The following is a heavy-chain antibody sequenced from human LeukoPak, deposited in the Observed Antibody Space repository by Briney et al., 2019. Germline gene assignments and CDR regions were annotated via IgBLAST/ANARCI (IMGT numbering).Heavy chain of an antibody. J-gene: IGHJ6*03. CDR3: ARGNSTYYYYYMGV. D-gene: IGHD2/OR15-2a*01. V-gene: IGHV4-39*07. Sequence: SETLSLTCTVSGGSISSSSYYWGWIRQPPGKGLEWIGSIYYSGSTYYNPSLKSRVTISVDTSKNQFSLKLSSVTAADTAVYYCARGNSTYYYYYMGVWGKGTTVTVSS. CDR1: GGSISSSSYY. CDR2: IYYSGST.